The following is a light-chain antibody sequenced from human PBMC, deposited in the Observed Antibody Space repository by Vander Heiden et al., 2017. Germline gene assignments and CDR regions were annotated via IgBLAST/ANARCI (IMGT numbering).Light chain of an antibody. V-gene: IGKV1-39*01. J-gene: IGKJ1*01. CDR2: AAS. Sequence: DIQMTQFPSSLSASVGDRVTITCRASQSISSYLNWYQQKPGKAPKLLIYAASSLQSGVRSTFSGCASLTDFTLTISRLLPEDFATYYCQQSDTTPKTFGQGTKVEIK. CDR3: QQSDTTPKT. CDR1: QSISSY.